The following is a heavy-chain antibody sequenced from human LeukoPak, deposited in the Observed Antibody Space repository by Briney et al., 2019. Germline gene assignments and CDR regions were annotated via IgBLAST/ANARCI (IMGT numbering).Heavy chain of an antibody. J-gene: IGHJ6*03. CDR3: ARVPAYSSGWYGPYYMDV. CDR1: GGSISSSSYY. CDR2: IYYSGST. Sequence: SETLSLTCTVSGGSISSSSYYWGWISQPPGKGLECIGSIYYSGSTYYNPSLKSRVTMSVDTSKNQSSLKLSSVTAADTAVYYCARVPAYSSGWYGPYYMDVWGKGTTVTISS. D-gene: IGHD6-19*01. V-gene: IGHV4-39*07.